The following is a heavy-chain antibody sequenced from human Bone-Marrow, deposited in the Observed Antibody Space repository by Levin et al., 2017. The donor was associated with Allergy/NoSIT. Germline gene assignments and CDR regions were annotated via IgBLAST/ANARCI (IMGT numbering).Heavy chain of an antibody. D-gene: IGHD6-13*01. CDR3: ARGCWVAAAGTYLDY. V-gene: IGHV1-2*02. CDR2: INPNSGGT. CDR1: GYTFTGYY. Sequence: ASVKVSCKASGYTFTGYYMHWVRQAPGQGLEWMGWINPNSGGTNYAQKFQGRVTMTRDTSISTAYMELSRLRSDDTAVYYCARGCWVAAAGTYLDYWGQGTLVTVSS. J-gene: IGHJ4*02.